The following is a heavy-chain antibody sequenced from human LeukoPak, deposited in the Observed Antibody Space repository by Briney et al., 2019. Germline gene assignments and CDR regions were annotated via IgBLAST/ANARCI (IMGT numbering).Heavy chain of an antibody. V-gene: IGHV4-39*07. Sequence: SETLSLTCTVSGGSISSSSYYWGWIRQPPGKGLEWIGRIYTSGSTNYNPSLKSRVTMSVDTSKNQFSLKLSSVTAADTAVYYCARDPDYDILTGFDYWGQGTLVTVSS. CDR2: IYTSGST. CDR1: GGSISSSSYY. D-gene: IGHD3-9*01. CDR3: ARDPDYDILTGFDY. J-gene: IGHJ4*02.